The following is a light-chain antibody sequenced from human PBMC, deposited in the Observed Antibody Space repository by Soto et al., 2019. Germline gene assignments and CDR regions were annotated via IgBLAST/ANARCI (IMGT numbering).Light chain of an antibody. J-gene: IGKJ1*01. Sequence: EIVLTQSPATLSLSPGERATLSCRASQSVRSNLGWYQQKPGQPPRLLIYDASYRATGIPARFSGSGSGTDFTLTINSLEPDDFAVYYCQQRSNWPRTFGQGTKVEI. V-gene: IGKV3-11*01. CDR2: DAS. CDR1: QSVRSN. CDR3: QQRSNWPRT.